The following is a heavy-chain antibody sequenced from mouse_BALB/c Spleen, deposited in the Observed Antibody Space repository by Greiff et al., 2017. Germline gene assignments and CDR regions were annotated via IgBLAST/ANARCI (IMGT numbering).Heavy chain of an antibody. Sequence: EVMLVESGGGLVKPGGSLKLSCAASGFTFSSYTMSWVRKTPEKRLELVAAINSDGGSTYYPDTMERRFIISRDNTKKTLYLQMSSLRSEDTALYYCARRVLFDYWGQGTTLTVSS. J-gene: IGHJ2*01. CDR3: ARRVLFDY. CDR2: INSDGGST. CDR1: GFTFSSYT. D-gene: IGHD2-14*01. V-gene: IGHV5-6-2*01.